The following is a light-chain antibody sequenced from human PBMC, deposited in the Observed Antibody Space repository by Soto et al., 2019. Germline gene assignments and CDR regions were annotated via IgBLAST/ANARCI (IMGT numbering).Light chain of an antibody. J-gene: IGLJ1*01. V-gene: IGLV1-40*01. Sequence: QSVLTQPPSVSGAPGQRVTISCTGSSSNIGPGFDVHWYQQLPGTAPKLLIYGNSNRPSGVPDRFSCSRSGTSASLAITGLQDEDEADYYCQSYDSSLTGSKVFGSGTKVIVL. CDR3: QSYDSSLTGSKV. CDR1: SSNIGPGFD. CDR2: GNS.